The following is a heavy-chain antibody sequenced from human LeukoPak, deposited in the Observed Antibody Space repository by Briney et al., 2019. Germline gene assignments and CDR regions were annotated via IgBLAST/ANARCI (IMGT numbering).Heavy chain of an antibody. CDR1: GFAFSSYG. CDR2: IWYDGSNK. V-gene: IGHV3-33*01. CDR3: ARDSNWNGRGYYYYGMDV. Sequence: GRSLRLSCAASGFAFSSYGMHWVRQAPGKGLEWVAVIWYDGSNKYYADSVKGRFTISRDNSKNTLYLQMNSLRAEDTAVYYCARDSNWNGRGYYYYGMDVWGQGTTVTVSS. D-gene: IGHD1-20*01. J-gene: IGHJ6*02.